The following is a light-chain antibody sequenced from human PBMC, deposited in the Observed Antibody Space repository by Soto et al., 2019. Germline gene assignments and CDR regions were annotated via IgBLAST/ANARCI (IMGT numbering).Light chain of an antibody. J-gene: IGLJ3*02. CDR3: CSYAGSSLGV. Sequence: QSALTQPRSVSGSPGQSVTISCTGTSSDVGTYNYVSWYQQHPGKAPKLVIYDVTKRPSGVPDRFSGSKSGNTASLTISGLRAEDEADYYCCSYAGSSLGVFGGGTKVTVL. CDR2: DVT. CDR1: SSDVGTYNY. V-gene: IGLV2-11*01.